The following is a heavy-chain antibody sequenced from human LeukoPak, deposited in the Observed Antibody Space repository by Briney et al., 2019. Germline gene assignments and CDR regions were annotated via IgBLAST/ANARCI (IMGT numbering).Heavy chain of an antibody. Sequence: ASVKVSRKASGYTFTSYAMNWVRQASGQGLEWMGWINTNTGNPTYAQGFTGRFVFSLDTSVSTAYLQISSLKAEDTAVYYCAREWVYGYSSGPLDAFDIWGQGTMVTVSS. D-gene: IGHD6-19*01. CDR1: GYTFTSYA. CDR2: INTNTGNP. V-gene: IGHV7-4-1*02. J-gene: IGHJ3*02. CDR3: AREWVYGYSSGPLDAFDI.